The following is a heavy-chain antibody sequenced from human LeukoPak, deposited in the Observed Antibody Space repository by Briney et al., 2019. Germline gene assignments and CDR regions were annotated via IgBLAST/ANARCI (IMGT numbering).Heavy chain of an antibody. CDR2: ISYDGSNK. CDR1: GFTFSSYA. J-gene: IGHJ4*02. V-gene: IGHV3-30*07. CDR3: ARDTLGIFGVGPQNYFDY. D-gene: IGHD3-3*01. Sequence: GGSLRLSCAASGFTFSSYAMHWVRQAPGKGLEWVAVISYDGSNKYYADSVKGRFTISRDNSKNTLYLQMNSLRAEDTAVYYCARDTLGIFGVGPQNYFDYWGQGTLVTVSS.